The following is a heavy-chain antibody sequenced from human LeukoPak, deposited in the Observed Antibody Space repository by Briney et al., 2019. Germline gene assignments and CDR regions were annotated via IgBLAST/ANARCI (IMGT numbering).Heavy chain of an antibody. CDR2: INHSGST. CDR1: GGSLSSYY. D-gene: IGHD3-22*01. CDR3: ARAMDYYDSSGYYYEEGRWFDP. J-gene: IGHJ5*02. Sequence: SETLSLTCTVSGGSLSSYYWSWIRQPPGKGLEWIGEINHSGSTNYNPSLKSRVTISVDTSKNQFSLKLSSVTAADTAVYYCARAMDYYDSSGYYYEEGRWFDPWGQGTLVTVSS. V-gene: IGHV4-34*01.